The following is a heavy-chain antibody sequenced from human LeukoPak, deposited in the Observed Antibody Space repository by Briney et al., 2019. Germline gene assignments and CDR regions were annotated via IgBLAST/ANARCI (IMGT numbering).Heavy chain of an antibody. V-gene: IGHV3-23*01. D-gene: IGHD2-8*01. Sequence: GGSLRLSCAASGFAFRTYAMGWVRQAPGKGLEGVSAISGSGDKTFYAESVRGRFTISRDNSRNTLYLQMNSLRAEDTAVYYCAKDLNNGFDSWGQGTLVTV. CDR3: AKDLNNGFDS. J-gene: IGHJ4*02. CDR1: GFAFRTYA. CDR2: ISGSGDKT.